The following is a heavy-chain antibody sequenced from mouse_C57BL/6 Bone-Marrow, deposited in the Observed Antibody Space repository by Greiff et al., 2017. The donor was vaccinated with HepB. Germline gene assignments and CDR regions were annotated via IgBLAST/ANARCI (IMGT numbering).Heavy chain of an antibody. D-gene: IGHD2-4*01. CDR1: GYSFTDYN. Sequence: EVQLQQSGPELVKPGASVKISCKASGYSFTDYNMNWVKQSNGKSLEWIGVINPNYGTTSYNQKFKGKATLTVDQSSSTAYMQLNSLTSEDSAVYYCARRAIYYDYDGDYYAMDYWGQGTSVTVSS. CDR2: INPNYGTT. CDR3: ARRAIYYDYDGDYYAMDY. J-gene: IGHJ4*01. V-gene: IGHV1-39*01.